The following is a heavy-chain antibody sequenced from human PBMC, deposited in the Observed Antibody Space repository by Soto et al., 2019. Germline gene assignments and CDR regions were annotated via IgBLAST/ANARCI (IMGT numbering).Heavy chain of an antibody. CDR1: GSRFSNYV. D-gene: IGHD2-2*02. J-gene: IGHJ4*02. V-gene: IGHV1-69*06. CDR3: AREGRGKKAGYNGLVSLGY. CDR2: IIPIFNST. Sequence: QVQLVQSGAEVKTPGSALEVSCKVSGSRFSNYVISWVRQAPGHGLEWLGRIIPIFNSTKYAQNFQGRVTITADKSTSTASLELSSLRSDDTAVYYCAREGRGKKAGYNGLVSLGYWGQGTLVTFYS.